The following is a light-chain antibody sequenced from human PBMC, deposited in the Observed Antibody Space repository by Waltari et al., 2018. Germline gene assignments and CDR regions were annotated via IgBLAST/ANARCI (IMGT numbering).Light chain of an antibody. CDR1: QSASSSY. V-gene: IGKV3-11*01. CDR3: QQRSNWPPRYT. J-gene: IGKJ2*01. CDR2: DAS. Sequence: DIVLTQSPATLSLSPGERATLSCRASQSASSSYFAWYQQKPGQAPRLLIYDASNRATGIPAMFSGSGSGTDFTLTISSLEPEDFSVYYCQQRSNWPPRYTFGQGTKLEIK.